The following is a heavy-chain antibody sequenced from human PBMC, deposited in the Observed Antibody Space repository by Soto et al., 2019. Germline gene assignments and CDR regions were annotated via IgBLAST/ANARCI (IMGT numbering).Heavy chain of an antibody. Sequence: SQTLSLTCAISGDSVSSNSAAWNWIRLSPSRGLEWLARTYYRSRWYNDYAVSVRSRITVNPDTSKNKLSLQLTSVTPDYTAVYYCAGTTSHQWYYMDVWGKGTTVTVSS. CDR3: AGTTSHQWYYMDV. CDR1: GDSVSSNSAA. CDR2: TYYRSRWYN. V-gene: IGHV6-1*01. J-gene: IGHJ6*03. D-gene: IGHD1-7*01.